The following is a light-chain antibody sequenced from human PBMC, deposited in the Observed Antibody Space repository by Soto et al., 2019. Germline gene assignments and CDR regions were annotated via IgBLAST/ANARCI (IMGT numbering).Light chain of an antibody. CDR3: QQYYSFPLT. CDR2: AAS. V-gene: IGKV1D-8*01. J-gene: IGKJ4*01. CDR1: QGISSY. Sequence: VIWMAQSPSLLSASTGDRVTMCWLLCQGISSYLAWYQQKPGKAPELLIYAASTLQSGVPSRFSGSGSGTDFTLTISCLQSEDFATYYCQQYYSFPLTFGGGTKVDI.